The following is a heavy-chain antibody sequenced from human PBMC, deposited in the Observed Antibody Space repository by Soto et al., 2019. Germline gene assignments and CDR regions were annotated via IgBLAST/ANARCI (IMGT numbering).Heavy chain of an antibody. J-gene: IGHJ5*02. V-gene: IGHV3-73*02. CDR3: TRLRTYGGSSWYNWFDP. CDR2: IRSKANSYAT. CDR1: GFTFSGSA. Sequence: EVQLVESGGGLVQPGGSLKLSCAASGFTFSGSAMHWVRQASGKGLEWVGRIRSKANSYATAYAASVKGRFTISRDDSKNTAYLQMNSLKTEDTAVSYCTRLRTYGGSSWYNWFDPWGQGTLVTVSS. D-gene: IGHD6-13*01.